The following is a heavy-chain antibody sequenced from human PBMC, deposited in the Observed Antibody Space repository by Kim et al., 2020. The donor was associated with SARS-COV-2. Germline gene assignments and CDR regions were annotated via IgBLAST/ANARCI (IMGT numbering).Heavy chain of an antibody. V-gene: IGHV4-39*07. CDR3: ARKKSRDYYDSSGYYY. CDR1: GGSISSSSYY. D-gene: IGHD3-22*01. J-gene: IGHJ6*01. CDR2: IYYSGST. Sequence: SETLSLTCTVSGGSISSSSYYWGWIRQPPGKGLEWIGSIYYSGSTYYNPSLKSRVTISVDTSKNQFSLKLSSVTAADTAVYYCARKKSRDYYDSSGYYY.